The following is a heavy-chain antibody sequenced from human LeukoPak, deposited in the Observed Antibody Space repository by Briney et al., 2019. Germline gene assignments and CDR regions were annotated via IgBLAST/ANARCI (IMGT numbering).Heavy chain of an antibody. CDR1: GFTFSSYA. Sequence: PGGSLRLSCAASGFTFSSYAMSWVRQAPGKGLEWVSAISGSGGSTYYADSVKGRFTISRDNSKNTLYLQMNSLRAEDTAVHYCAKDLGYCGGDCSILYYFDYWGQGTLVTVSS. CDR3: AKDLGYCGGDCSILYYFDY. D-gene: IGHD2-21*02. J-gene: IGHJ4*02. V-gene: IGHV3-23*01. CDR2: ISGSGGST.